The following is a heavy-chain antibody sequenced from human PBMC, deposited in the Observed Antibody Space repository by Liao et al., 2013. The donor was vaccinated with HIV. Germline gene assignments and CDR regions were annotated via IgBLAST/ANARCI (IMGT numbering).Heavy chain of an antibody. Sequence: QVQLQESGPGLVKPSQTLSLTCTVSGASISTGNYYWSWIRQPPGRAWSGLDTSITVGPTYYNPSLKSRLTMSVDTSKNQFSLKLSSVTAADTAVYFCARDKGTRWFDRWGQGTLVTVSS. CDR3: ARDKGTRWFDR. D-gene: IGHD1-7*01. CDR2: SITVGPT. CDR1: GASISTGNYY. J-gene: IGHJ5*02. V-gene: IGHV4-30-4*08.